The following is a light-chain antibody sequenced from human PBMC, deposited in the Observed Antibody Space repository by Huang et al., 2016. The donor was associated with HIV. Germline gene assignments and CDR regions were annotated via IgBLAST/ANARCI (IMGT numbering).Light chain of an antibody. CDR2: AAS. J-gene: IGKJ1*01. Sequence: ETVFTQSPGTLSLSPGERATLSCRASQSVSNSYLAWYQQKPGQAPRLLIYAASTRATGIPARFRGSGSGTDFTLTISRLEPEDFAVYYCQQYGNSGTFGQGTKVEIK. CDR3: QQYGNSGT. CDR1: QSVSNSY. V-gene: IGKV3-20*01.